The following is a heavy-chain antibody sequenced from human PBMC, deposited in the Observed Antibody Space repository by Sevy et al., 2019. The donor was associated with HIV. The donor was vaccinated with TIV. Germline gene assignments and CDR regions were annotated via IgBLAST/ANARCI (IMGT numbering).Heavy chain of an antibody. CDR3: AKDRVVLYPPDQGSFDI. D-gene: IGHD2-8*02. CDR2: ISGSGGSA. J-gene: IGHJ3*02. V-gene: IGHV3-23*01. Sequence: GGSLRLSCAASGFTFNKHGMNWVRQAPGKGLEWVSSISGSGGSAYYADSVKGRFTVSRDNSKDTLFLQMNGLRAEDTAGDYCAKDRVVLYPPDQGSFDIWGQGTMVTVSS. CDR1: GFTFNKHG.